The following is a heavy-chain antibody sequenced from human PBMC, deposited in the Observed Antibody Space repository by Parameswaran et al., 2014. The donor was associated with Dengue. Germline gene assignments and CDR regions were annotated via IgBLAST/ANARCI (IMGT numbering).Heavy chain of an antibody. Sequence: PREGLEWMGIIYPGDSETRYSPSFQGQVTISADKSLSTAYLQWNSLKASDTAMYYCARPTYYASGSYYPYAMDVWGQGTTVTVSS. D-gene: IGHD3-10*01. J-gene: IGHJ6*02. V-gene: IGHV5-51*01. CDR3: ARPTYYASGSYYPYAMDV. CDR2: IYPGDSET.